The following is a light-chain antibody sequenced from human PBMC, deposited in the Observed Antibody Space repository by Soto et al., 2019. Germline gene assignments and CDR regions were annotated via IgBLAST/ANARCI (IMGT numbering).Light chain of an antibody. Sequence: QSVLTQPPSVSGAPGQRVTISCTGSSSNIGAGYDVHWYQQLPGTAPKLLIYGSSNRPSGVPDRFSGSKSGTSASLAITGLQAEDEADYYCQSFDVSLSGSGVFGGGTKLTVL. CDR1: SSNIGAGYD. CDR2: GSS. V-gene: IGLV1-40*01. J-gene: IGLJ3*02. CDR3: QSFDVSLSGSGV.